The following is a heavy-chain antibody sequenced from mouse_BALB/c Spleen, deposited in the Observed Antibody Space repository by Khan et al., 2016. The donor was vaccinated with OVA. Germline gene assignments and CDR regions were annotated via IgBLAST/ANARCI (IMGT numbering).Heavy chain of an antibody. V-gene: IGHV1-9*01. D-gene: IGHD4-1*01. CDR3: ARGAGTTYGMDS. Sequence: VQLQESGAELMKPGASVKISCKATGYTFSSYWIEWVKQRPGHGLEWIGEILPGRGNSNFNEKFKGKATFTADTSSNIASMQLSSLTSEDSAVYYCARGAGTTYGMDSWGQGTSVTVSS. J-gene: IGHJ4*01. CDR2: ILPGRGNS. CDR1: GYTFSSYW.